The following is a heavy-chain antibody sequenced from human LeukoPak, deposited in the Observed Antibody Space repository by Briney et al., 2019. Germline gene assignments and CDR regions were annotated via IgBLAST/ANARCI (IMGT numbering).Heavy chain of an antibody. CDR3: ARWYCSSTSCYAGAFDI. D-gene: IGHD2-2*01. Sequence: ASVKVSCKASGYTFNSYGISWVRRAPGQGLEWMGWISPYNGYTNYAQKLQGRVTMTTDTSTSTAYMELRSLRSDDTAVYYCARWYCSSTSCYAGAFDIWGQGTMVTVSS. CDR1: GYTFNSYG. J-gene: IGHJ3*02. CDR2: ISPYNGYT. V-gene: IGHV1-18*04.